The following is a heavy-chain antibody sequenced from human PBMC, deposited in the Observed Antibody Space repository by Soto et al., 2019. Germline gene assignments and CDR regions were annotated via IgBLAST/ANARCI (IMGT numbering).Heavy chain of an antibody. CDR3: ANGCGGTCYSRIHY. CDR2: ISDSGGST. Sequence: EVQLLESGGGLVQPGGSLRLSCAASGFTFSSYAMSWVRQAPGKGLEWVSGISDSGGSTYYADSVKGRFTISRDNSKNPRYLQMNSRRAEDTAVYYCANGCGGTCYSRIHYWGQGTLVTVSS. D-gene: IGHD2-15*01. V-gene: IGHV3-23*01. J-gene: IGHJ4*02. CDR1: GFTFSSYA.